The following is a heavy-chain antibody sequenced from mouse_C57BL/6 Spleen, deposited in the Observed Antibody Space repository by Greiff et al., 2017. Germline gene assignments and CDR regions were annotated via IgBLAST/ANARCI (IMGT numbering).Heavy chain of an antibody. D-gene: IGHD2-5*01. Sequence: VQLQQSGPELVKPGDSVKISCKASGYSFTGYFMNWVMQSHGKSLEWIGRINPYNGDTFYNQKFKGKATLTVDKSSSTAHMELRSLTSEDSAVYYCARGGNSNYGFDYWGQGTTLTVSS. V-gene: IGHV1-20*01. CDR2: INPYNGDT. CDR3: ARGGNSNYGFDY. CDR1: GYSFTGYF. J-gene: IGHJ2*01.